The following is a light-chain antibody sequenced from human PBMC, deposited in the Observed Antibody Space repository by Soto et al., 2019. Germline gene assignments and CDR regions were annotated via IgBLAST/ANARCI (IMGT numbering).Light chain of an antibody. CDR1: QSIFYSSNNRNY. J-gene: IGKJ2*01. Sequence: DIVMTQSPDSLAVSLGERVTINCKSSQSIFYSSNNRNYLAWYQQKPGQPPKLLIYWTSTRESGVPDRFSGSGSGTDFTLTISSLQAEDVAVYYCQPYYSTPYTFGQGTKLEIK. V-gene: IGKV4-1*01. CDR2: WTS. CDR3: QPYYSTPYT.